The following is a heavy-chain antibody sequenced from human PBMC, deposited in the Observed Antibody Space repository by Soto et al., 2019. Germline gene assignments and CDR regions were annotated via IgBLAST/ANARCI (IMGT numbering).Heavy chain of an antibody. Sequence: QITLKESGPTLVKPTQTLTLTCTFSGFSLSTSGVGVGWIRQPPGKALEWLALIYWDDDKRYSPSLKSRLTIPKDTSKTQVVLTMNNLDPVDTATYDCAHADEYCYGSSGQGAGYLQHWGPGTLVTVSS. D-gene: IGHD3-22*01. V-gene: IGHV2-5*02. CDR2: IYWDDDK. J-gene: IGHJ1*01. CDR1: GFSLSTSGVG. CDR3: AHADEYCYGSSGQGAGYLQH.